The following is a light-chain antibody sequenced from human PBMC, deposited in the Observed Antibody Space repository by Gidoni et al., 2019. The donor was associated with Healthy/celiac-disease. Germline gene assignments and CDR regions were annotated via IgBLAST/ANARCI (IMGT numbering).Light chain of an antibody. J-gene: IGKJ2*02. CDR3: QQSYSTPST. V-gene: IGKV1-39*01. CDR2: AAS. CDR1: QSISSY. Sequence: DIQMTQAPSSLSASVGDRVTITCRARQSISSYLNWYQQKPGKAPKLLIYAASSLQSGVPSRFSGSGSATDFPLTISRLPPEDFATYYCQQSYSTPSTFGQGTKLEIK.